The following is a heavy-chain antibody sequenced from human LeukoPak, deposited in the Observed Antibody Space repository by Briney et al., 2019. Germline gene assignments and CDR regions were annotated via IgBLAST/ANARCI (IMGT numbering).Heavy chain of an antibody. CDR3: VRHCYGGNAPLDF. J-gene: IGHJ4*02. V-gene: IGHV4-59*01. CDR2: VYNSGRT. CDR1: GCSFSSYY. Sequence: SETLSLTCAVSGCSFSSYYLNWIRQPPGKGLEWIGYVYNSGRTSSDYNPSLKSRVTISMDTSRKDFSLKLTSVTSAYTSAYYCVRHCYGGNAPLDFWGQGTLVTVSS. D-gene: IGHD4-23*01.